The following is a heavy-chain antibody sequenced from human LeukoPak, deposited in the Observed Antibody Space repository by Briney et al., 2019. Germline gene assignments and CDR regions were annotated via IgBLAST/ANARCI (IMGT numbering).Heavy chain of an antibody. CDR3: VGVEVVTANNGMDV. J-gene: IGHJ6*02. Sequence: GGSLRLSCAASGFTVSSNYMSWVRQAPGKGLEWVSVIYSGDSTYYADSVKGRFTISRDNSKNTLYLQMNSLRAEDTAVYYCVGVEVVTANNGMDVWGQGTTVTVSS. D-gene: IGHD2-21*02. CDR2: IYSGDST. V-gene: IGHV3-53*01. CDR1: GFTVSSNY.